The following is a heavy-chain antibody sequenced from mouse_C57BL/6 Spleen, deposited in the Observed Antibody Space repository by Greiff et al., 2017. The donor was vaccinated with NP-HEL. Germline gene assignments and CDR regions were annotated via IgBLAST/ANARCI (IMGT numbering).Heavy chain of an antibody. J-gene: IGHJ1*03. D-gene: IGHD2-3*01. CDR3: ASPIYDGYYEGYFDV. V-gene: IGHV5-6*01. CDR2: ISSGGSYT. CDR1: GFTFSSYG. Sequence: EVKLVESGGDLVKPGGSLKLSCAASGFTFSSYGMSWVRQTPDKRLEWVATISSGGSYTYYPDSVKGRFTISRDNAKNTLYLQMSSLKSEDTAMYYGASPIYDGYYEGYFDVWGTGTTVTVSS.